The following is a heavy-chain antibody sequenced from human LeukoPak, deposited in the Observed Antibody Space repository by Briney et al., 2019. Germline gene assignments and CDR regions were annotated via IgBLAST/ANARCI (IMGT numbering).Heavy chain of an antibody. V-gene: IGHV1-24*01. Sequence: ASVKVSCMVSGYTLTELSMHWVRQAPGKGFEWMGGFDPEDGETIYAQKFQGRVTMTEDTSTDTAYMELSSLRSEDTAVYYCATVSRYCGGDCYSVGYFQHWGQGTLVTVSS. CDR3: ATVSRYCGGDCYSVGYFQH. CDR1: GYTLTELS. D-gene: IGHD2-21*01. CDR2: FDPEDGET. J-gene: IGHJ1*01.